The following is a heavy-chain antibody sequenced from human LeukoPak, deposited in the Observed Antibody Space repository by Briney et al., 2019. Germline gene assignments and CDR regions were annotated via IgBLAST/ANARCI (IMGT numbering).Heavy chain of an antibody. CDR3: ARDVGATPGYFDY. V-gene: IGHV4-59*01. Sequence: SETLSLTCTVPGGSISSYYWSWIRQPPGKGLEWIGYIYNSGSTNYNPSLKSRVTISVDTSKNQFSLKLSSVTAADTAVYYCARDVGATPGYFDYWGQGTLVTVSS. J-gene: IGHJ4*02. D-gene: IGHD1-26*01. CDR1: GGSISSYY. CDR2: IYNSGST.